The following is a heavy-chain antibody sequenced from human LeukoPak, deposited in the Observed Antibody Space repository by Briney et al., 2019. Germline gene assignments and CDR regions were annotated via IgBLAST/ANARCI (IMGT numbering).Heavy chain of an antibody. J-gene: IGHJ4*02. CDR2: INPNSGGT. D-gene: IGHD3-3*01. Sequence: ASVKVYCKASRYTFTGYYMHWVRQAPGQGLEWMGWINPNSGGTNYAQKFQGRVTMTRDTSISTAYMELSRLRSDDTAVYYCARDPPGDFWSGYYRYYFDYWGQGTLVTVSS. V-gene: IGHV1-2*02. CDR1: RYTFTGYY. CDR3: ARDPPGDFWSGYYRYYFDY.